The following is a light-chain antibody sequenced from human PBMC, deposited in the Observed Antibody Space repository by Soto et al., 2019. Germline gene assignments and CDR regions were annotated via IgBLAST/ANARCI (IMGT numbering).Light chain of an antibody. CDR1: SSDVGGYNY. CDR3: SAYTSSSTLGV. CDR2: EVS. V-gene: IGLV2-14*01. J-gene: IGLJ1*01. Sequence: QSALTQPASGSGSPGQWITISCTGTSSDVGGYNYVSWYQQHPGKAPKLMIYEVSNRPSGVSNRFSGSKSGNTAALTISGLQSEDEADYYCSAYTSSSTLGVFGTGTKLTVL.